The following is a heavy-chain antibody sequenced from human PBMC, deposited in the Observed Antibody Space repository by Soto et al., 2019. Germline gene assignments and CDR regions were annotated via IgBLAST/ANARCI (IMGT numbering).Heavy chain of an antibody. J-gene: IGHJ4*02. CDR3: ERHYYSSRWFHFDX. Sequence: WGSLRLSFTGSVFDFGDYYMSWIRQAPGKGLEWVGYIYSGDGTTYYKHSLKVRFTISIDNPKKTVYLQMSSLRVEETAIYYCERHYYSSRWFHFDXWGQVTLVTFSX. CDR1: VFDFGDYY. V-gene: IGHV3-11*01. CDR2: IYSGDGTT. D-gene: IGHD6-13*01.